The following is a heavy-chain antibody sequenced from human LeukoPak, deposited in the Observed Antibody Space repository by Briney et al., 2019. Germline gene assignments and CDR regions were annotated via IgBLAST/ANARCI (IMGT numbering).Heavy chain of an antibody. CDR2: ISYDGSNE. D-gene: IGHD3-10*02. Sequence: GGSLRLSCAASGFTFSSYVMHWVRQAPGKGLEWVAIISYDGSNEYYADSVKGRFTISRDNSKNTLYLQMNSLRVEDTAVYYCTRASRFRSPGMFDYWGQGTLVTVSS. CDR3: TRASRFRSPGMFDY. CDR1: GFTFSSYV. J-gene: IGHJ4*02. V-gene: IGHV3-30*04.